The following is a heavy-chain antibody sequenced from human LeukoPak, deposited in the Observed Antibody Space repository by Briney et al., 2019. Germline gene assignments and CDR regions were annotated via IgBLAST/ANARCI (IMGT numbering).Heavy chain of an antibody. J-gene: IGHJ3*02. CDR2: IYYSGST. CDR1: GGSISNYY. Sequence: PSETLSLTCTVSGGSISNYYWSWIRQPPGKGLEWIGYIYYSGSTNYNPSLKSRVTISVDTSKNQFSLKLNSVTAADTAVYYCARSGGFRSAFDIWGQGTMVTVSS. V-gene: IGHV4-59*01. D-gene: IGHD1-26*01. CDR3: ARSGGFRSAFDI.